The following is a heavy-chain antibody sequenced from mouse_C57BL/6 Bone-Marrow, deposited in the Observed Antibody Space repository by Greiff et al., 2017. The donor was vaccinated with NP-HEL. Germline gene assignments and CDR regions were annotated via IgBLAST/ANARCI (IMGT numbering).Heavy chain of an antibody. D-gene: IGHD1-1*01. J-gene: IGHJ2*01. V-gene: IGHV14-4*01. CDR3: TTGVVHYFDY. CDR2: IDPENGDT. CDR1: GFNIKDDY. Sequence: EVQLQQSGAELVRPGASVKLSCTASGFNIKDDYMHWVKQRPEQGLEWIGWIDPENGDTEYASKFQGKATITADTSSNTAYLQLSSLTSEDTAVYYCTTGVVHYFDYWGQGTTLTVSS.